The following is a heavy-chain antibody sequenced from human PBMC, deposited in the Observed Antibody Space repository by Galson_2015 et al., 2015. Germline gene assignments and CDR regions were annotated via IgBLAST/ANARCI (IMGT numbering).Heavy chain of an antibody. D-gene: IGHD3-10*01. Sequence: SVKVSCKASGYAFTSYAMNWVRQAPGQGLEWMGWINTNTGNPTYAQGFTGRFVFSLDTSVSTAYLQISSLKAEDTAVYYCARAGALHESNEEDYWGQATLVTVSS. J-gene: IGHJ4*02. CDR1: GYAFTSYA. CDR3: ARAGALHESNEEDY. CDR2: INTNTGNP. V-gene: IGHV7-4-1*02.